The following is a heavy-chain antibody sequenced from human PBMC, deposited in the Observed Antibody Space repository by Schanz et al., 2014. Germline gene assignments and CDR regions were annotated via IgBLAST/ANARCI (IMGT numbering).Heavy chain of an antibody. D-gene: IGHD2-2*01. Sequence: QVQLVQSGAEVMKPGSSVKVSCKASGYTFTSYGITWVRQAPGRGLEWMGGFHHEDGDTVYAQKFQGRVIMTEDTSTDTAYVELSRLTSEDTGVYYCATETSRTWFYNGVDVWGQGTTVTVSS. CDR1: GYTFTSYG. V-gene: IGHV1-24*01. CDR2: FHHEDGDT. J-gene: IGHJ6*02. CDR3: ATETSRTWFYNGVDV.